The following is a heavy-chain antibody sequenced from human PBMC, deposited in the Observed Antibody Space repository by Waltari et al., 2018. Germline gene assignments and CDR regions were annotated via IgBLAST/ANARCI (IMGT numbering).Heavy chain of an antibody. Sequence: EVQLVESGGGLVKPGGSLRVSCVASGFTFRSSNMNWVRQAPGKGLEWVSSITTRSTYIYYADSVKGRFTVSRDNAKNSLYLQMNSLRVEDTALYYCAGGLLGFWGQGTLVTVSS. CDR3: AGGLLGF. CDR2: ITTRSTYI. CDR1: GFTFRSSN. V-gene: IGHV3-21*01. D-gene: IGHD2-15*01. J-gene: IGHJ4*02.